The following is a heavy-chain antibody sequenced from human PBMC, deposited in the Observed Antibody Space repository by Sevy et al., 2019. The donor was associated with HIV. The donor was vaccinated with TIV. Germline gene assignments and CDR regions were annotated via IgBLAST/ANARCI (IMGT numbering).Heavy chain of an antibody. Sequence: SETLSLTRTVSGGSISDYYWTWIRQPAGKGLEWLGRIYISGSTEYNPSLKSRVSMSLDTSKNTFSLKLTSMTAADTAVYYCARGPQSCNSVSCYSALSWGQGILVTVSS. CDR2: IYISGST. D-gene: IGHD2-15*01. V-gene: IGHV4-4*07. CDR1: GGSISDYY. CDR3: ARGPQSCNSVSCYSALS. J-gene: IGHJ4*02.